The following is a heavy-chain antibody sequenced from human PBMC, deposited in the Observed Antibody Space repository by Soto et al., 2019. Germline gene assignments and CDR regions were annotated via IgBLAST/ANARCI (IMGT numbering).Heavy chain of an antibody. CDR2: IIPFFGTA. V-gene: IGHV1-69*13. CDR3: AKSAPMYAGDKYYCDF. Sequence: SVKVSCKASGGTFSTFGISWVRQAPGQGLEWMGGIIPFFGTARYSQKSEDRITITADESTNTVYMDLRSLTSEDTAIYYCAKSAPMYAGDKYYCDFWGQGALVTVSS. D-gene: IGHD2-8*01. J-gene: IGHJ4*02. CDR1: GGTFSTFG.